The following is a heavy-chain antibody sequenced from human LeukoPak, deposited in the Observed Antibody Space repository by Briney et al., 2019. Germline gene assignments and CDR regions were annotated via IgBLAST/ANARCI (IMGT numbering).Heavy chain of an antibody. D-gene: IGHD6-19*01. CDR3: ARDLYSSGWYDY. Sequence: GGSLRLSCAASGFTFSSYSMNWVRQAPGKGLEWVSVIYSGGSTYYADSVKGRFTISRDNSKNTLYLQMNSLRAEDTAVYYCARDLYSSGWYDYWGQGTLVTVSS. CDR1: GFTFSSYS. V-gene: IGHV3-53*01. J-gene: IGHJ4*02. CDR2: IYSGGST.